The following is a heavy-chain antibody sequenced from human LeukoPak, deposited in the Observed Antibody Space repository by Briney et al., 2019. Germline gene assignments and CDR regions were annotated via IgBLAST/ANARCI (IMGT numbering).Heavy chain of an antibody. CDR1: GYTFTGYY. J-gene: IGHJ4*02. D-gene: IGHD6-13*01. Sequence: ASVKVSCKASGYTFTGYYMHWVRQAPGQGLEWMGWINPNSGDRNYAQKFQGRVTMTRDTSISTAYMEPSRLRSDDTAVYYCARDGAEKQQPEDFWGQGTLVTVSS. V-gene: IGHV1-2*02. CDR2: INPNSGDR. CDR3: ARDGAEKQQPEDF.